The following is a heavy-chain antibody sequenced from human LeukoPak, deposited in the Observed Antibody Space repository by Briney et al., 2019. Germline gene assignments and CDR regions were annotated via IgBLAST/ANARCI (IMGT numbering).Heavy chain of an antibody. Sequence: GGSLRLSCAASGFTFSNYDMHWVRQTTGKGLEWVSGIGTAGDTYYTGSVKGRFTISRENAKNSLYLQMNSLRAGDTAVYYCARGSGGQHEFDYWGHGILVAVYS. CDR2: IGTAGDT. D-gene: IGHD1-26*01. CDR1: GFTFSNYD. J-gene: IGHJ4*03. CDR3: ARGSGGQHEFDY. V-gene: IGHV3-13*01.